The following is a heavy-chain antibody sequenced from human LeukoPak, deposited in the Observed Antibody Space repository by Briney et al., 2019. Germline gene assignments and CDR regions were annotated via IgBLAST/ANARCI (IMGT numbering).Heavy chain of an antibody. V-gene: IGHV4-4*07. CDR1: GGSISNYH. CDR3: ARRDISSGWSFDY. D-gene: IGHD6-19*01. J-gene: IGHJ4*02. CDR2: IHTSGST. Sequence: SETLPLTCTVSGGSISNYHWSWIRQPAGKGLEWIGQIHTSGSTNYNPPLKSRVTMSIDTTEDQVSLTITSVTAADTASYYCARRDISSGWSFDYWGQGTLVTVS.